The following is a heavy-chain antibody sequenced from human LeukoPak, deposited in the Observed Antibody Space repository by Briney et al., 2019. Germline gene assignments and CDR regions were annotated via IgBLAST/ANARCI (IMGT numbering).Heavy chain of an antibody. CDR1: GFTFSSYS. CDR3: ARGRVDYNWFDP. J-gene: IGHJ5*02. CDR2: ISSSSSYI. V-gene: IGHV3-21*01. D-gene: IGHD1-26*01. Sequence: GGSLRLSCAASGFTFSSYSMNWVRQAPGKGLEWVSSISSSSSYIYYADSVKGRFTTSRDNAKNTLYLQMNSLRAEDTAVYYCARGRVDYNWFDPWGQGTLVTVSS.